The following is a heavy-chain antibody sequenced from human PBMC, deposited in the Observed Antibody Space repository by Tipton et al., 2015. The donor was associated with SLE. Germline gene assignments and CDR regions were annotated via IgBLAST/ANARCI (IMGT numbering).Heavy chain of an antibody. V-gene: IGHV4-39*07. CDR3: ATPPGPGRAFDV. J-gene: IGHJ3*01. D-gene: IGHD1-1*01. Sequence: TLSLTCTVSGGSISSSSYYWGWIRQPPGKGLEWIGTIFYRGGTYYSPSLQSRVTISLDKSNNQFSLRLSSLTAADTAVYYCATPPGPGRAFDVWGQGTEVTVSS. CDR2: IFYRGGT. CDR1: GGSISSSSYY.